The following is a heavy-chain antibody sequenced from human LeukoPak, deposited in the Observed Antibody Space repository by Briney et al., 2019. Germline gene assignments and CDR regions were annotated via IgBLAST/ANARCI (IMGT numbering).Heavy chain of an antibody. CDR1: GFTFSNHG. CDR2: IWYDGSNK. J-gene: IGHJ6*02. CDR3: ARDRQSTFMDV. V-gene: IGHV3-33*01. D-gene: IGHD3-16*01. Sequence: GGSLRLSCATSGFTFSNHGMHWVRQAPGKGREWVAVIWYDGSNKYYADSVKGRFTISRDNSKKTLYLQMNSPRAEDTAVYYCARDRQSTFMDVWGQGTTVTVSS.